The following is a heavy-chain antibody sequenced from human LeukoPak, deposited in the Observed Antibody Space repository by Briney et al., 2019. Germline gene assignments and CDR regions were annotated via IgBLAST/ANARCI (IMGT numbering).Heavy chain of an antibody. V-gene: IGHV4-31*03. D-gene: IGHD3-22*01. Sequence: SETLSLTCTVSGGSISSGGYSWSWIRQHPGKGLEWIGYIYYSGSTYYNPSLKSRVTISVDTSKNQFSLKLSSVTAADTAVYYCARSMIVARAAFDIWGQGTMVTVS. J-gene: IGHJ3*02. CDR2: IYYSGST. CDR3: ARSMIVARAAFDI. CDR1: GGSISSGGYS.